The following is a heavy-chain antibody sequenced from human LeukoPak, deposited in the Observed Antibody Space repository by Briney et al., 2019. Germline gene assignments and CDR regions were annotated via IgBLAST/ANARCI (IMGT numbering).Heavy chain of an antibody. D-gene: IGHD3-9*01. CDR3: ARSSHYDILTGYSEEGAFDI. J-gene: IGHJ3*02. CDR1: GFTVSSNY. V-gene: IGHV3-53*01. CDR2: IYSGVST. Sequence: GGSLRLSCAASGFTVSSNYMSWVRQAPGKGLEWVSVIYSGVSTDYADSVKGRFTISRDNSKNTLYLQMNSLRVEDTAVYYCARSSHYDILTGYSEEGAFDIWGQGTMVTVSS.